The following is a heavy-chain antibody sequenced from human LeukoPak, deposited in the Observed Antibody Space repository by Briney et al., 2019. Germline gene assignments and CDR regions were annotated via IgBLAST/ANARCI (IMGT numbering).Heavy chain of an antibody. Sequence: GSLRLSCTTSGFSFNTYSMSWVRQAPGKGLEWVSAINDDTPYYTDSVKGRFTVSRDNSRGTLYLHLNSLRAEDTAIYYCAKEYDLWHEQGNWFETWGQGVLVTVSS. J-gene: IGHJ5*02. D-gene: IGHD3-3*01. V-gene: IGHV3-23*01. CDR3: AKEYDLWHEQGNWFET. CDR1: GFSFNTYS. CDR2: INDDTP.